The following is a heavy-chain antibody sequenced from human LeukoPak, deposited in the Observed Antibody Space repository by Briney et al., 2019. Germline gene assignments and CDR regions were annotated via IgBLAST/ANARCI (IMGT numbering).Heavy chain of an antibody. Sequence: SETLSLTCTVCGGSISSYYWSWIRQPQGKGLEWIGYIYYSGSTNYNPSLKSRVTISVDTSKNQFSLKLSSVTAADTAVYYCARVGGRGYSYYFDYWGQGTLVTVSS. CDR1: GGSISSYY. CDR2: IYYSGST. J-gene: IGHJ4*02. V-gene: IGHV4-59*01. D-gene: IGHD5-18*01. CDR3: ARVGGRGYSYYFDY.